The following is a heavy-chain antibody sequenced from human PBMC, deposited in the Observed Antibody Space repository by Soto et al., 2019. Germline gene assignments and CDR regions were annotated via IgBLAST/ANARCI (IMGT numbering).Heavy chain of an antibody. CDR3: ARDRGYPAAFDY. CDR2: IYYSGST. V-gene: IGHV4-59*01. CDR1: GGSISSYY. D-gene: IGHD5-18*01. Sequence: SETLSLTCTVSGGSISSYYWSWIRQPPGKGLEWIGYIYYSGSTNYNPSLKSRVTISVDTSKNQFSLKLSSVTAADTAVYYCARDRGYPAAFDYWGQGTLVTVSS. J-gene: IGHJ4*02.